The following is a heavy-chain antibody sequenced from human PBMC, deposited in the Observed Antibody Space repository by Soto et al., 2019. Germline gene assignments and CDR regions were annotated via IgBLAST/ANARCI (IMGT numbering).Heavy chain of an antibody. D-gene: IGHD3-3*01. CDR2: IYYSGST. V-gene: IGHV4-59*08. Sequence: PSETLSLTCTVSGGSISSYYWSWIRQPPGKGLEWIGYIYYSGSTNYNPSLKSRVTISVDTSKNQFSLKLSSVTAADTAVYYCAGLKLRFLEWLIYYGMDVWGQGTTVTVSS. J-gene: IGHJ6*02. CDR1: GGSISSYY. CDR3: AGLKLRFLEWLIYYGMDV.